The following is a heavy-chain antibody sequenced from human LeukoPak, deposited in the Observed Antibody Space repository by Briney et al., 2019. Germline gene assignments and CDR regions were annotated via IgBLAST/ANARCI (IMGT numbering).Heavy chain of an antibody. V-gene: IGHV1-69*05. CDR3: ARDDYYDSSGYEIGAFDI. CDR1: GGTFSSYA. CDR2: IIPIFGTA. Sequence: ASVKVSCKASGGTFSSYAISWVRQAPGQGLEWMGGIIPIFGTANYAQKFQGRVTITTDESTSTAYMELSSLRSEDTAVNYCARDDYYDSSGYEIGAFDIWGQGTMVTVSS. D-gene: IGHD3-22*01. J-gene: IGHJ3*02.